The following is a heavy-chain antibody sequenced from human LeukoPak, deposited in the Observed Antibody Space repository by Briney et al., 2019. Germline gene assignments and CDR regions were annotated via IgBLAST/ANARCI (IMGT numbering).Heavy chain of an antibody. D-gene: IGHD3-10*01. Sequence: ASVKVSCKASGYTFTNYAMNWVRQAPGQGLEWMGWINTNTGNPTYAQGFTGRFVFPLDTSVSTAYLQISSLEAEDTAVYYCARRSMVQHMDVWGKGTTVTVSS. J-gene: IGHJ6*03. CDR1: GYTFTNYA. CDR2: INTNTGNP. CDR3: ARRSMVQHMDV. V-gene: IGHV7-4-1*02.